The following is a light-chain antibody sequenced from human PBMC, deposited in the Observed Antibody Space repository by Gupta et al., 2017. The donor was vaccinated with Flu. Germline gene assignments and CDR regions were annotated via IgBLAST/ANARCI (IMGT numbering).Light chain of an antibody. J-gene: IGKJ4*01. CDR2: AAS. Sequence: DIEMTQSASSRSASVGDRVTITCRARQSISSFLNWYQQKPGKAPKLLIYAASSLQSGVPSRFSGSGSGTDFTLTISSLQPEDFATYYCQQSDSTPHTFGGGTKVEIK. CDR1: QSISSF. CDR3: QQSDSTPHT. V-gene: IGKV1-39*01.